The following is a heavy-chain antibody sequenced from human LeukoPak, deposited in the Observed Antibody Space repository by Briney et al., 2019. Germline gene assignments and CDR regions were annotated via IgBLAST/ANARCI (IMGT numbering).Heavy chain of an antibody. V-gene: IGHV3-21*01. D-gene: IGHD2-15*01. CDR1: GFSFSSYS. Sequence: GGSLRLSCAASGFSFSSYSMHWVRQAPGKGLEWVSFISTSSSYIYYVDSVKGRFTISRDNAKNSLYLQMNSLRAEDTAVYYCARVLRYCSGGNCYSGGLGYMDVWGKGTTVTISS. J-gene: IGHJ6*03. CDR2: ISTSSSYI. CDR3: ARVLRYCSGGNCYSGGLGYMDV.